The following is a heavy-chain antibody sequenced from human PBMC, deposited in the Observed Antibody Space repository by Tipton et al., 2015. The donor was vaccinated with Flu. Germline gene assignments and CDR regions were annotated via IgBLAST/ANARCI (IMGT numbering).Heavy chain of an antibody. V-gene: IGHV1-2*06. CDR2: INPGSCAK. Sequence: QLVQSGAEVREPGASVKVSCKASGYTFTDYYMHWVRQAPGQGFEWMVRINPGSCAKDYAQKFLLRVNLTTDTSSGTAYMEPHTLRFDDTAVYFCASGAYEGCYGGQGTLATVSS. CDR3: ASGAYEGCY. J-gene: IGHJ4*02. D-gene: IGHD5-12*01. CDR1: GYTFTDYY.